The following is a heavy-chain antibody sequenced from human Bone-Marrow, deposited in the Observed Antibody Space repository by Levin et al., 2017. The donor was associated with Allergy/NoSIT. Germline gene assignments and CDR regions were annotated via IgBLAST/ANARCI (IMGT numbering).Heavy chain of an antibody. CDR1: GGAFSSYT. CDR2: ISPLLGIT. D-gene: IGHD5-18*01. J-gene: IGHJ4*02. V-gene: IGHV1-69*02. Sequence: SVKVSCKSSGGAFSSYTINWVRQAPGHGLEWMARISPLLGITNYAQKFQGRVTINADKSTSTAYMELSSLRSEDTAVYYCARGRGYSYGYGPFDYWGQGTLVTVSS. CDR3: ARGRGYSYGYGPFDY.